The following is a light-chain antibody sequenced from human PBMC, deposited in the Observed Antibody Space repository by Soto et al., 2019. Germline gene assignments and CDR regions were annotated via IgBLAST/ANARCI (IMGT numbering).Light chain of an antibody. J-gene: IGKJ5*01. CDR2: GTS. Sequence: EIGLTQFPGHPALFSGEKANPPFQASQTVSRRYLSWFQQKPGQAPRLLIYGTSTRATGIPVRFSGSGSGTDFTLTISSIEPEDFAVYSFQQYAQSPITFGQGTRLEIK. CDR1: QTVSRRY. V-gene: IGKV3D-7*01. CDR3: QQYAQSPIT.